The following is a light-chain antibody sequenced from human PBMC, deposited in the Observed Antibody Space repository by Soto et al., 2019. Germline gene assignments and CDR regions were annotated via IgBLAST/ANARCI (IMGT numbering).Light chain of an antibody. V-gene: IGLV2-11*01. CDR3: GSYTARDIGG. Sequence: QSVLTQPRSVSGSPGQSVTISCTGTNSDVGGYNFVSWYQQLPGKAPKLMISAVSQRPSGVPDRFSGSKSGNTASRTSSGLQADDEADDFCGSYTARDIGGFGGGTKGTVL. J-gene: IGLJ3*02. CDR2: AVS. CDR1: NSDVGGYNF.